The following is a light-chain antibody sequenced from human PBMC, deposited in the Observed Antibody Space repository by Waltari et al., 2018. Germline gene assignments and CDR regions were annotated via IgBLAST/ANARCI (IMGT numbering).Light chain of an antibody. J-gene: IGKJ4*01. CDR1: QSVSTY. V-gene: IGKV3-11*01. Sequence: EIVLTQSPATPSLSPGERATLSCRASQSVSTYLAWYQQRPGQAPRLLIYDSSNRATSIPARFSGSGSETDFTLTISSLEPEDFAVYYCQQRYKWPLTFGGGSKVEI. CDR3: QQRYKWPLT. CDR2: DSS.